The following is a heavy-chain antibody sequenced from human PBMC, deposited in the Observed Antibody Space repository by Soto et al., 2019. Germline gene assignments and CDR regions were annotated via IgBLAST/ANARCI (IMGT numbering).Heavy chain of an antibody. CDR3: ASSYGSGYRAFDY. Sequence: QVQLVQSGAEVKRPGSSVKVSYKASGDTFNFYSINWVRQAPGLGLEWMGRVNPIVSMSNYAQKSQGRVTMTADKSTSTAYMELSSLRSEDTAIYYCASSYGSGYRAFDYWGQGALVTVSS. J-gene: IGHJ4*02. CDR1: GDTFNFYS. CDR2: VNPIVSMS. D-gene: IGHD3-10*01. V-gene: IGHV1-69*02.